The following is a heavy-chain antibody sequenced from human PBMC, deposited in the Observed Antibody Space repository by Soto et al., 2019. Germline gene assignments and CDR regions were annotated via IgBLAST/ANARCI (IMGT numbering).Heavy chain of an antibody. D-gene: IGHD3-16*01. CDR3: ARDHAYSAYWAFDY. CDR2: INHSGST. V-gene: IGHV4-34*01. Sequence: ETLSLTCAVYGGSFSGYYWTWIRQPPGTGLEWIGEINHSGSTNYNPSLKSRVTISVDTSKNQFSLKLTSVTAADTAVYYCARDHAYSAYWAFDYWGQGALVTVSS. CDR1: GGSFSGYY. J-gene: IGHJ4*02.